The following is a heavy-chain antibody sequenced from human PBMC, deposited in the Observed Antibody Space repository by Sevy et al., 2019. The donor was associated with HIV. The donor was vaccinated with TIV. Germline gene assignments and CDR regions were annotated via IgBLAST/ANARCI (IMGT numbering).Heavy chain of an antibody. D-gene: IGHD3-9*01. CDR2: ISAYNGNT. CDR1: GYTFTSYG. Sequence: ASVKVSCKASGYTFTSYGISWVRQAPGQGLEWMGWISAYNGNTNYAQKLQGRVTMTTDTSTSTAYMELRSLRSDDTAVYYCARDPWGLRTGYLHNWFDPWGQGTLVTVSS. CDR3: ARDPWGLRTGYLHNWFDP. J-gene: IGHJ5*02. V-gene: IGHV1-18*01.